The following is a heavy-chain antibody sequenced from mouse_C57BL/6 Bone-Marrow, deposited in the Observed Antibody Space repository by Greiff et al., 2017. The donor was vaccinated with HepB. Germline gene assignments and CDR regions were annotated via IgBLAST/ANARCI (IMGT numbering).Heavy chain of an antibody. V-gene: IGHV1-61*01. J-gene: IGHJ1*03. Sequence: QVQLQQPGAELVRPGSSVKLSCKASGYTFTSYWMDWVKQRPGQGLEWIGNIYPSDSETHYNQKFKDKATLTVDKSSSTAYMQLSSLTSEDSAVYYCARSGHGNPRASYWYFDVWGTGTTVTVSS. CDR3: ARSGHGNPRASYWYFDV. D-gene: IGHD2-1*01. CDR2: IYPSDSET. CDR1: GYTFTSYW.